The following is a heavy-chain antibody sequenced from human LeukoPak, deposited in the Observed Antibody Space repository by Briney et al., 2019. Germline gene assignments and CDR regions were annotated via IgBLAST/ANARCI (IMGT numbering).Heavy chain of an antibody. CDR3: ARRVGATETFDY. J-gene: IGHJ4*02. Sequence: GASVKVSCKASGYTFTGYYMHWVRQAPGQGLEWMGRINPNSGGINYAQKFQGRVTMTRDTSISTAYMELSRLRSDDTAVYYCARRVGATETFDYWGQGTLVTVSS. D-gene: IGHD1-26*01. CDR2: INPNSGGI. CDR1: GYTFTGYY. V-gene: IGHV1-2*06.